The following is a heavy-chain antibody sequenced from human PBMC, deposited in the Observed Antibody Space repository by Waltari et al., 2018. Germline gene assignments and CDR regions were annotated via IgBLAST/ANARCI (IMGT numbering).Heavy chain of an antibody. CDR2: IYYSGST. CDR1: GGSISSYY. CDR3: ARGDPDAFDI. V-gene: IGHV4-59*01. Sequence: QVQLQESGPGLVKPSETLSLTCTVSGGSISSYYWSWIRQPPGKGLEWIGYIYYSGSTNSNPSLKSRVTISVDTSKNQFSLKLSSVTAADTAVYYCARGDPDAFDIWGQGTMVTVSS. J-gene: IGHJ3*02.